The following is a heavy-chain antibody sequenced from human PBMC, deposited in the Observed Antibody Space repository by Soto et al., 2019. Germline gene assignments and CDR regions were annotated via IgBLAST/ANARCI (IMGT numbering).Heavy chain of an antibody. CDR3: ARTPLAAPFDY. J-gene: IGHJ4*02. V-gene: IGHV4-34*01. D-gene: IGHD6-6*01. Sequence: PLETLSLTCAVYGGSFSGYYWSWIRQPPGKGLEWIGEINHSGSTNYNPSLKSRVTISVDTSKNQFSLKLSSVTAADTAVYYCARTPLAAPFDYWGQGTLVTVSS. CDR2: INHSGST. CDR1: GGSFSGYY.